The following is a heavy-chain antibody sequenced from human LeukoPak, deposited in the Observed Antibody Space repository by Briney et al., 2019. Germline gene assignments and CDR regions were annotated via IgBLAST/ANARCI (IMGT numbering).Heavy chain of an antibody. D-gene: IGHD1-26*01. CDR2: IYTSGST. CDR3: ATLRGGRSYDYYYYYYMDV. J-gene: IGHJ6*03. Sequence: SETLSLTCTVSGGSISSGSYYWTWIRQPAGKGLEWIGRIYTSGSTNYNPSLKSRVTISVDTSKNQFSLKLSSVTAADTAVYYCATLRGGRSYDYYYYYYMDVWGKGTTVTVSS. CDR1: GGSISSGSYY. V-gene: IGHV4-61*02.